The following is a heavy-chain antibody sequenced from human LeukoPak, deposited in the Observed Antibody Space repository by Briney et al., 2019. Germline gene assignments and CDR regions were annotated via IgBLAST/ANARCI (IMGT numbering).Heavy chain of an antibody. J-gene: IGHJ4*02. D-gene: IGHD3-3*01. CDR1: GDILTELS. Sequence: GASVKVSCKVSGDILTELSIQWVRQAPGKGLEWMGGFDPEQNTMIYAQRLQGRVTMTEDTATDTAYLELSSLTSEDTGMYYCATRSGDFWSGYVNWGQGTLVTVSS. V-gene: IGHV1-24*01. CDR2: FDPEQNTM. CDR3: ATRSGDFWSGYVN.